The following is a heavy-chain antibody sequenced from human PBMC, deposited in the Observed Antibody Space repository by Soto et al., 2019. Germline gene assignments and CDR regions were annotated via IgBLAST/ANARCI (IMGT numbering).Heavy chain of an antibody. CDR2: IYYSGST. Sequence: PSETLSLTCTVSGGSVSSGSYYWSWIRQPPGKGLEWIGYIYYSGSTNYNPSLKSRVTISVDTSKNQFSLKLSSVTAADTAVYYCARDLDYCSGGSCYSLGYFDYWGQGTLVTVSS. V-gene: IGHV4-61*01. J-gene: IGHJ4*02. CDR1: GGSVSSGSYY. CDR3: ARDLDYCSGGSCYSLGYFDY. D-gene: IGHD2-15*01.